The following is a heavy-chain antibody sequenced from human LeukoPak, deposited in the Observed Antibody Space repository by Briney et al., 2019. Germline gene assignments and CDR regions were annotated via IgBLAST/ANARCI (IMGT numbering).Heavy chain of an antibody. V-gene: IGHV4-34*01. CDR2: INHSGST. Sequence: KPSETLSLTCAVYGGSFSGYYWSWIRQPPGKGLEWIGEINHSGSTNYNPSLKSRVTISVDTSKNQFSLKLSSVTAADTAVYYCATSYYYDSSGYYRPKNLGYWGQGTLVTVSS. D-gene: IGHD3-22*01. J-gene: IGHJ4*02. CDR1: GGSFSGYY. CDR3: ATSYYYDSSGYYRPKNLGY.